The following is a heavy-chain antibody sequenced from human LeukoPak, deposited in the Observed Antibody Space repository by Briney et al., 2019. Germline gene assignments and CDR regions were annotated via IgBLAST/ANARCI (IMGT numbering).Heavy chain of an antibody. V-gene: IGHV3-23*01. Sequence: GGSLRLSCAASGFTFSSYAMSWVRQAPGKGLEWVSAISGSGGSTYYADSVKGRFTISRDNFKNTLYLQMNSLRAEDTAVYYCARASSGSYSPFDYWGQGTLVPVSS. J-gene: IGHJ4*02. D-gene: IGHD3-10*01. CDR1: GFTFSSYA. CDR3: ARASSGSYSPFDY. CDR2: ISGSGGST.